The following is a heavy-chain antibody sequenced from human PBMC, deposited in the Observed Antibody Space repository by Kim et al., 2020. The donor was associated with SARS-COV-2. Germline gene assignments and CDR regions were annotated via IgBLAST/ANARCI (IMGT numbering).Heavy chain of an antibody. CDR2: INPNSGGT. Sequence: ASVKVSCKASGYTFTGYYMHWVRQAPGQGLEWMGWINPNSGGTNYAQKFQGWVTMTRDTSISTAYMELSRLRSDDTAVYYCARETATHSGYDLWGQGTLVTVSS. D-gene: IGHD5-12*01. V-gene: IGHV1-2*04. CDR3: ARETATHSGYDL. J-gene: IGHJ4*02. CDR1: GYTFTGYY.